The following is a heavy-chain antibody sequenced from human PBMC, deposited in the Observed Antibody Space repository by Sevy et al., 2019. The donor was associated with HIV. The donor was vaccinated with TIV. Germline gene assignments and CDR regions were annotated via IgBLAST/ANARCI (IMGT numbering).Heavy chain of an antibody. Sequence: ASVKVSCKVSGSTLSQMAMHWVRQAPGKGLEWMATFDPEDAETIYTQKLQGRVTMTEDTSRDTAYMELSNLRSEDTAVYYCATTKDYYESSGEPFDYWGQGTLVTDSS. V-gene: IGHV1-24*01. CDR2: FDPEDAET. J-gene: IGHJ4*02. D-gene: IGHD3-22*01. CDR1: GSTLSQMA. CDR3: ATTKDYYESSGEPFDY.